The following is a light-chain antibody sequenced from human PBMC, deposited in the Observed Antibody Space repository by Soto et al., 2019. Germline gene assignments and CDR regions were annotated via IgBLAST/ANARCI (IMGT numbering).Light chain of an antibody. CDR3: QQRYGTPGWT. J-gene: IGKJ1*01. CDR1: QSISNY. CDR2: ATS. Sequence: DIQMTQSPSSLSASLGNRVTITCRASQSISNYLNWYQHKPGKAPKLLISATSSLQIGVPSRFIGSEVVTEFKQPISRLQADDFATYNCQQRYGTPGWTFGQGTMGEIK. V-gene: IGKV1-39*01.